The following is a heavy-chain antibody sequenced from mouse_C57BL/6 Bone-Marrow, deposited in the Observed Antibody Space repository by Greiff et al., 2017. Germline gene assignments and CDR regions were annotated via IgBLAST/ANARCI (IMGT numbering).Heavy chain of an antibody. D-gene: IGHD1-1*01. V-gene: IGHV1-19*01. CDR2: INPYNGGT. CDR1: GYTFTDYY. Sequence: VQLQQSGPVLVKPGASVKMSCKASGYTFTDYYMNWVKQSHGKSLEWIGVINPYNGGTSYNQKFKGKATLTVDKSSSTAYMELNSLTSEDSAVYYGASSTTVLARGGFDYWGQGTTLTVSS. J-gene: IGHJ2*01. CDR3: ASSTTVLARGGFDY.